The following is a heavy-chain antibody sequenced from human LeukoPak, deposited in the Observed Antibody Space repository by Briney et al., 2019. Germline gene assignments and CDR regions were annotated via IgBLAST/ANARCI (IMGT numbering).Heavy chain of an antibody. J-gene: IGHJ4*02. V-gene: IGHV3-21*01. Sequence: GGSLRLSCAASGFTFTTYSMNWVRQAPGKGPEWVSSISSTSSYVYYADSVRGRFTISRDNAKNSLYLQMNSLRAEDTAVYYCARTRASGSYYNPPMGYWGQGTLVTVSS. CDR2: ISSTSSYV. D-gene: IGHD3-10*01. CDR1: GFTFTTYS. CDR3: ARTRASGSYYNPPMGY.